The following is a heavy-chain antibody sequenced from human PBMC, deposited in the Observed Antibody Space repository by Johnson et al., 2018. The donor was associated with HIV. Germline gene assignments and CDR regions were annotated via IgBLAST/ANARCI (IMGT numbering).Heavy chain of an antibody. CDR2: ILPNGDVT. V-gene: IGHV3-64*01. Sequence: VQLVESGGGLVQPGGSLRLSCEASGFVLSTYVMHWVRQPPGGGLEYLSAILPNGDVTSYSNSVKGRFTVSRDTSKNTFYLQMDSLGGEDMAVYYCARDRDGGFAFDIWGQGTRVTVSS. CDR3: ARDRDGGFAFDI. D-gene: IGHD3-10*01. CDR1: GFVLSTYV. J-gene: IGHJ3*02.